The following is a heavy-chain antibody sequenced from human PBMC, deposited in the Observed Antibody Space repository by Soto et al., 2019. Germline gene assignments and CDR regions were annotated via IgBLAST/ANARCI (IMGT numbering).Heavy chain of an antibody. D-gene: IGHD6-13*01. CDR1: GFTFSSYA. CDR3: AKDRGSSGPKGVDC. J-gene: IGHJ4*02. Sequence: EVQLLESGGGLVQPGGSLRLSCAASGFTFSSYAMSWVRQAPGKGLEWVSAISGSGGSTYYADSVKGRFTISRDNSKNPLYLQRNSLRAADTAVYYCAKDRGSSGPKGVDCWGQGTLATVSS. CDR2: ISGSGGST. V-gene: IGHV3-23*01.